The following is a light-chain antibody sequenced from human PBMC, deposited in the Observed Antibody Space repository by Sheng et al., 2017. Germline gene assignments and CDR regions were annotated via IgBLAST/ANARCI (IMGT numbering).Light chain of an antibody. J-gene: IGLJ3*02. CDR2: VDSDGSH. CDR3: QTWGTGIWA. CDR1: SGHTKYA. Sequence: QLVLTQSPSLSASLGASVRLTCTLNSGHTKYAIAWHQKHPDKGPRYLMRVDSDGSHKKGDDIPYRFSGSSSGAERYLTISSLQSEDEAEYYCQTWGTGIWAFGGGTKLTVL. V-gene: IGLV4-69*01.